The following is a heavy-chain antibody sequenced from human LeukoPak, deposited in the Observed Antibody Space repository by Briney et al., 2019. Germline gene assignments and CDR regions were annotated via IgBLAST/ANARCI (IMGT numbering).Heavy chain of an antibody. J-gene: IGHJ4*02. D-gene: IGHD3-22*01. CDR1: GGSISSGGYY. CDR2: INHSGST. CDR3: ASASYYDSSGYYGY. Sequence: SQTLSLTCTVSGGSISSGGYYWSWIRQPPGKGLEWIGEINHSGSTNYNPSLKSRVTISVDTSKNQFSLKLSSVTAADTAVYYCASASYYDSSGYYGYWGQGTLVTVSS. V-gene: IGHV4-30-2*01.